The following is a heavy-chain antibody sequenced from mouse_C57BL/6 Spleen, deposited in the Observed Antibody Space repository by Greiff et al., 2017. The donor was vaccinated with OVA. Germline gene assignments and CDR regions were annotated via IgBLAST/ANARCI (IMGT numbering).Heavy chain of an antibody. CDR1: GYTFTDYT. D-gene: IGHD2-3*01. CDR2: IYPSDGSN. V-gene: IGHV1-78*01. J-gene: IGHJ3*01. Sequence: VHLVESDAELVKPGASVKISCKVSGYTFTDYTIHWVKQRPEQGLEWIGYIYPSDGSNKYNEKIKGKATLTADKSSITAFMQLNSLTSEDSAVYFCAKRGDDYYRFAYWGQGTLVTVSA. CDR3: AKRGDDYYRFAY.